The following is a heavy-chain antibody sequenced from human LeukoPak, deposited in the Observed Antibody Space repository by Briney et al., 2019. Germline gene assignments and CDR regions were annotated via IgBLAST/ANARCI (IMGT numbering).Heavy chain of an antibody. J-gene: IGHJ4*02. D-gene: IGHD3-22*01. V-gene: IGHV4-59*01. CDR2: IYYSGST. CDR1: GGSTSSYY. CDR3: ARSDYDSSGYEVDFDY. Sequence: SETLSLTCTVSGGSTSSYYWSWIRQPPGKGLEWIGYIYYSGSTNYNPSLKSRVTISVDTSKNQFSLKLSSVTAADTAVYYCARSDYDSSGYEVDFDYWGQGTLVTVSS.